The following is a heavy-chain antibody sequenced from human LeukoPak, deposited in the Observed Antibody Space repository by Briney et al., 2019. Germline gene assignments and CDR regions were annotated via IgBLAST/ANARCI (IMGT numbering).Heavy chain of an antibody. Sequence: SETLSLTCTVSGGPISSGDYYWSWIRQPPGQGLEWIGYIYYSGITYYNPSLKSRVTISVDTSKNQFSLFSLKLSSVTAADTAVYYCARAAGMVDYWGQGTLVTVSS. CDR2: IYYSGIT. CDR3: ARAAGMVDY. CDR1: GGPISSGDYY. D-gene: IGHD3-10*01. J-gene: IGHJ4*02. V-gene: IGHV4-30-4*01.